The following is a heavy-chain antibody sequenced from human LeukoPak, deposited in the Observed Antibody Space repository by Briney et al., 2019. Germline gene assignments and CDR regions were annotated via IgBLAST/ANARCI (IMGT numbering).Heavy chain of an antibody. CDR2: ISWNSGSI. CDR3: AKGGLGLRPPVDP. Sequence: GGSLRLSCAASGFTFDDYAMHWVRQAPGKGLEWVSGISWNSGSIGYADSVKGRFAISRDNAKNSLYLQMNSLRAEDTALYYCAKGGLGLRPPVDPWGQGTLVTVSS. J-gene: IGHJ5*02. CDR1: GFTFDDYA. V-gene: IGHV3-9*01. D-gene: IGHD5-12*01.